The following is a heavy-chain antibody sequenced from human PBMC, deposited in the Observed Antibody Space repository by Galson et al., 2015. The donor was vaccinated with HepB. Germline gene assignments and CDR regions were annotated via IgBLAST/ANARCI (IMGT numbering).Heavy chain of an antibody. V-gene: IGHV3-33*01. Sequence: SLRLSCAASGFTFSSYGMHWVRQAPGKGLEWVAVIWYDGSNKYYADSVKGRFTISRDNSKNTLYLQMNSLRAEDTAVYYCARAGPYSSSWYLRYWGQGTLVTVSS. D-gene: IGHD6-13*01. CDR1: GFTFSSYG. J-gene: IGHJ4*02. CDR2: IWYDGSNK. CDR3: ARAGPYSSSWYLRY.